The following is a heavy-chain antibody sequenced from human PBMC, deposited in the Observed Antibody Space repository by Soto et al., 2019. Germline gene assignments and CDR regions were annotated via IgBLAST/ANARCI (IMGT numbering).Heavy chain of an antibody. D-gene: IGHD3-16*01. CDR3: ARLPADYSRNSGGTDGTLYY. Sequence: QAQLLQSGGEVRQPGASVTVSCKASGYSFTSYGIVWVRQAPGQGFEWMGWISPANGRSDYGLNFQGALTVTTDKSTDTASIQLRSLRPDDTATYFGARLPADYSRNSGGTDGTLYY. V-gene: IGHV1-18*01. J-gene: IGHJ6*01. CDR1: GYSFTSYG. CDR2: ISPANGRS.